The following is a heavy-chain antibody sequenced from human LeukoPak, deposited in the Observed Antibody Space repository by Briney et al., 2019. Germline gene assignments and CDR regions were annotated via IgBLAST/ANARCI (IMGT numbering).Heavy chain of an antibody. D-gene: IGHD1-26*01. J-gene: IGHJ4*02. V-gene: IGHV4-30-4*01. CDR1: GGSISSGDYY. CDR2: IYYSGST. CDR3: ARGAGEWELNGFDY. Sequence: PSETLSLTCTVSGGSISSGDYYWSWLRQPPGKGLEWIGYIYYSGSTYYNPSLKSRVTISVDTSKNQFSLKLSSVTAADTAVYYCARGAGEWELNGFDYWGQGTLVTVSS.